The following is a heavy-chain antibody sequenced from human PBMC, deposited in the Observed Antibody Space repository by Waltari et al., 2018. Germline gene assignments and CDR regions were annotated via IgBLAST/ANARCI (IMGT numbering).Heavy chain of an antibody. D-gene: IGHD1-1*01. J-gene: IGHJ4*02. CDR3: ARVPSTGQYFDY. V-gene: IGHV3-33*01. CDR1: GFTFSSYG. CDR2: IWYDGSNK. Sequence: QVQLVESGGGVVQPGRSLRLSCAASGFTFSSYGMPWVRQAPGKGLEWVAVIWYDGSNKYYADSVKGRFTISRDNSKNTLYLQMNSLRAEDTAVYYCARVPSTGQYFDYWGQGTLVTVSS.